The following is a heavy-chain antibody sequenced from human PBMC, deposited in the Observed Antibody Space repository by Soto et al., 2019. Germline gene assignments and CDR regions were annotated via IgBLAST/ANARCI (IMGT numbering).Heavy chain of an antibody. CDR3: AKDKIYDSSGYDGRFDY. D-gene: IGHD3-22*01. CDR1: GFTFSSYS. Sequence: GGSLRLSCAASGFTFSSYSMNWVRQAPGKGLEWVSAISGSGGSTYYADSVKGRFTISRDNSKNTLYLQMNSLRAEDTAVYYCAKDKIYDSSGYDGRFDYWGQGTLVTVSS. V-gene: IGHV3-23*01. CDR2: ISGSGGST. J-gene: IGHJ4*02.